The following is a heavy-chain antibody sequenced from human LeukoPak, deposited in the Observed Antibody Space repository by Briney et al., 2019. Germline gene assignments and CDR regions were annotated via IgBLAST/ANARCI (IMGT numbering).Heavy chain of an antibody. CDR1: GFTFSSYA. J-gene: IGHJ4*02. V-gene: IGHV3-64*01. CDR3: ARDGGHSTDLDY. Sequence: EGSLRLSCAASGFTFSSYAMHWVRQAPGKGLEYVSAISSNGGSTYYANSVKGRFTISRDNSKNTLYLQMGSLRAEDTAVYYCARDGGHSTDLDYWGQGILVTVSS. D-gene: IGHD2-8*02. CDR2: ISSNGGST.